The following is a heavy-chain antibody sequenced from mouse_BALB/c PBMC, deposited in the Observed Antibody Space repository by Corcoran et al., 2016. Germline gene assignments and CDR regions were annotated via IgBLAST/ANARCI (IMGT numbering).Heavy chain of an antibody. D-gene: IGHD1-1*01. V-gene: IGHV1-18*01. CDR2: INSNYDRT. J-gene: IGHJ4*01. CDR3: ARVANGMDY. CDR1: GYTFTDYN. Sequence: EVQLQPFGAELVKPGASVKISCKASGYTFTDYNMDWVKQSHGKSLEWSGDINSNYDRTSYNQKFKGKAKLTLDKYSSTAYMELHSLTSEDTAVYYCARVANGMDYWGQGTSVTVSS.